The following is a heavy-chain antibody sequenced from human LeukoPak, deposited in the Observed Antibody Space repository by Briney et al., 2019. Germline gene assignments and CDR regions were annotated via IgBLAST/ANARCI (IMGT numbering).Heavy chain of an antibody. V-gene: IGHV3-53*01. CDR2: IYSGGSI. Sequence: GGSLRLSCGASGFTVSSNSLTWVRQAPGKGLEWVSVIYSGGSIYYADSVKGRFTISRDNSKNTLYLQMNSLRAEDTAVYYCARDIAYYYYMDVWDKGTTVTVSS. CDR3: ARDIAYYYYMDV. J-gene: IGHJ6*03. D-gene: IGHD2-15*01. CDR1: GFTVSSNS.